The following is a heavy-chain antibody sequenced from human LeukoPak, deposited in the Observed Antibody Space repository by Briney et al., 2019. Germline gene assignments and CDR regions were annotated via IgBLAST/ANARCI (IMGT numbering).Heavy chain of an antibody. CDR1: GFTFSSYW. CDR3: ARDLAYSRLDY. D-gene: IGHD5-18*01. J-gene: IGHJ4*02. V-gene: IGHV3-7*01. Sequence: GSLRLSCAASGFTFSSYWMDWVRQAPGKGLEWVASINPDGNKKYSADSVKGRFTISRDNAENSLYLQMNSLRVEDTAFYYCARDLAYSRLDYWGQGMLVTVSS. CDR2: INPDGNKK.